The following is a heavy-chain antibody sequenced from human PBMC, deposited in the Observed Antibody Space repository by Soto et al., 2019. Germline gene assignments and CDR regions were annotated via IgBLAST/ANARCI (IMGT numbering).Heavy chain of an antibody. Sequence: PSETLSLTCAVYGGSFSGYYWSWIRQPPGKGLEWIGEINHSGSTNYNPSLKSRVTISVDTSKNQFSLKLSSVTAADTAVYYCARGRSNRGCSSTSCYDRYYFDYWGQGTLVTVSS. D-gene: IGHD2-2*01. CDR2: INHSGST. CDR1: GGSFSGYY. CDR3: ARGRSNRGCSSTSCYDRYYFDY. J-gene: IGHJ4*02. V-gene: IGHV4-34*01.